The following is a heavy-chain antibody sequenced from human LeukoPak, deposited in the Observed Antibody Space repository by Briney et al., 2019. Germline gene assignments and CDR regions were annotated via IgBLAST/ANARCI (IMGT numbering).Heavy chain of an antibody. D-gene: IGHD1-7*01. CDR1: GGSISSGGYS. Sequence: PSQTLSLTCAGSGGSISSGGYSWSWIRQPPGKGLEWIGYIYHSGSTYYNPSLKSRVTISVDRSKNQFSLKLSSVTAADTAVYYCARGYGNYYFDYWGQGTLVTVSS. V-gene: IGHV4-30-2*01. CDR3: ARGYGNYYFDY. CDR2: IYHSGST. J-gene: IGHJ4*02.